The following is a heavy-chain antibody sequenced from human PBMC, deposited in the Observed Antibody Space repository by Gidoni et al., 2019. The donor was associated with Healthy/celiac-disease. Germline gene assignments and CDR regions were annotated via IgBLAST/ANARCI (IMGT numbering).Heavy chain of an antibody. V-gene: IGHV3-30*18. J-gene: IGHJ6*02. CDR2: ISYDGSNK. D-gene: IGHD2-15*01. CDR1: GFTFSSYG. Sequence: QVQLVESGGGVVQPGRSLRLSCAASGFTFSSYGMHWARQAPGKGLEWVAVISYDGSNKYYADSVKGRFTISRDNSKNTLYLQMNSLRAEDTAVYYCAKALSKWLLRGCGMDVWGQGTTVTVSS. CDR3: AKALSKWLLRGCGMDV.